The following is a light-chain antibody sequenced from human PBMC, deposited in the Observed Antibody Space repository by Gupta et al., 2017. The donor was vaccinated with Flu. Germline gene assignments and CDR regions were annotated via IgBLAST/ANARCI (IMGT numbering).Light chain of an antibody. J-gene: IGLJ1*01. V-gene: IGLV3-21*02. CDR2: NDG. CDR1: NLGSIS. CDR3: QGWHLTDLYV. Sequence: SYVLTQPSSVSVAPGLTARITCGGDNLGSISVHWYQQQPGQAPMLVVFNDGDRPSGIPERFSGSNSGDTATLIISSVEDGEEADYFCQGWHLTDLYVFGTGTKVTVL.